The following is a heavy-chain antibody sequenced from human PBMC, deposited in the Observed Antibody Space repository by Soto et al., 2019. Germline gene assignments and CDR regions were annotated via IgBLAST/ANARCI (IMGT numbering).Heavy chain of an antibody. V-gene: IGHV4-31*03. Sequence: QVQLQESGPGLVKPSQTLSLTCSVSGGSISSGGYYWSWIRQHPGKGLEWIAYIYYSGSTYYNPSLQSRVTISVDTSKNQVSLKLSSVTAADTAMYYCAREPCGGDCYGYYHHGMDVWGQGTTVTVSS. J-gene: IGHJ6*02. CDR3: AREPCGGDCYGYYHHGMDV. D-gene: IGHD2-21*02. CDR1: GGSISSGGYY. CDR2: IYYSGST.